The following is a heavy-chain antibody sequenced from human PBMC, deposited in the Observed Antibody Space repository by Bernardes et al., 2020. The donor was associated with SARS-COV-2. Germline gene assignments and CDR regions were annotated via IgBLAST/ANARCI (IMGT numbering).Heavy chain of an antibody. D-gene: IGHD3-3*01. CDR1: GGSVSSGSYY. CDR3: AHKPTFWSGRWFDP. V-gene: IGHV4-61*01. J-gene: IGHJ5*02. Sequence: SETLSLTRTVSGGSVSSGSYYWSWIRQPKGKGLEWIGYIYYSGSSNYNPSLKSRVTISVDTSKNQFSLKLSSVTAADTAVYYCAHKPTFWSGRWFDPWGQGTLVTVSS. CDR2: IYYSGSS.